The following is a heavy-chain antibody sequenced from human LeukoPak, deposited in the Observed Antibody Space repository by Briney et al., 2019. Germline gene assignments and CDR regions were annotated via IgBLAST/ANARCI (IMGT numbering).Heavy chain of an antibody. Sequence: GGSLRLSCAASGFTFSSYAMHWVRQAPGKGLELVAVISYDGSNKYYADSVKGRFTISRDNSKNTLYLQMNSLRAEDTAVYYCARGSRRITIFGVAPPLLYWGQGTLVTVSS. CDR1: GFTFSSYA. CDR2: ISYDGSNK. V-gene: IGHV3-30-3*01. J-gene: IGHJ4*02. D-gene: IGHD3-3*01. CDR3: ARGSRRITIFGVAPPLLY.